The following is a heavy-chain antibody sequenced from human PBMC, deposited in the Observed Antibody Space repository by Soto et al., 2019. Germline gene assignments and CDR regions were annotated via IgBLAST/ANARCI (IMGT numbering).Heavy chain of an antibody. CDR2: FLYTGTS. CDR3: ARGVGLTDCAGYCAPAY. D-gene: IGHD2-21*01. CDR1: GASISSSGDS. V-gene: IGHV4-30-2*01. J-gene: IGHJ4*02. Sequence: QLQLQESGSGLLEPSQTLSLTCAVSGASISSSGDSWKWIRQAPGRDLECIGSFLYTGTSSHYPSQESHITISADKSKNHCSLQLSSVIAADPAVYQCARGVGLTDCAGYCAPAYWGQGTLVAVSS.